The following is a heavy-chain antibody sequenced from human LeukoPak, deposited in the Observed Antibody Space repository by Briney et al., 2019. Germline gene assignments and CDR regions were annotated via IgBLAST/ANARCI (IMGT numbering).Heavy chain of an antibody. CDR2: INHRGST. Sequence: PSETLSLTCAVYGGSFSGYYWTWLRQTPGKGLEWIGEINHRGSTGYNPSLKSRVTISVDTSKDQFSMRLTSVTAADTAVYYCARGDTGYCISTTCYGWRWFDSWGQGTPVTVSS. J-gene: IGHJ5*01. CDR1: GGSFSGYY. V-gene: IGHV4-34*01. D-gene: IGHD2-2*03. CDR3: ARGDTGYCISTTCYGWRWFDS.